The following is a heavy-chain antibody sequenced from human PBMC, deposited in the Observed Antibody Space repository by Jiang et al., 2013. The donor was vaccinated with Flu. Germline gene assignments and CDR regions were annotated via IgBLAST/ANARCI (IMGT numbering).Heavy chain of an antibody. CDR3: ARHGVLMVYAIHGMDV. Sequence: YYWSWIRQPPGKGLEWIGSIYYSGSTYYNPSLKSRVTTSVDTSKNQFSLKLSSVTAADTAVYYCARHGVLMVYAIHGMDVWGQGTTVTVSS. CDR2: IYYSGST. CDR1: YY. D-gene: IGHD2-8*01. V-gene: IGHV4-39*01. J-gene: IGHJ6*02.